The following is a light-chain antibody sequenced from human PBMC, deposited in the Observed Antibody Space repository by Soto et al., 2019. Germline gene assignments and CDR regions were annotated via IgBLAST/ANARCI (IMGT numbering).Light chain of an antibody. V-gene: IGKV3-15*01. Sequence: EIVMTQSPATLSVSPGERATLSCRASQSVSSYLAWYQQKPGQAPRLLIYDASNRATGLPARFSGSGSGTDFTLTISSLQSEDFAVYYCQQYNTWPPITFGQGTRLEIK. CDR3: QQYNTWPPIT. CDR1: QSVSSY. CDR2: DAS. J-gene: IGKJ5*01.